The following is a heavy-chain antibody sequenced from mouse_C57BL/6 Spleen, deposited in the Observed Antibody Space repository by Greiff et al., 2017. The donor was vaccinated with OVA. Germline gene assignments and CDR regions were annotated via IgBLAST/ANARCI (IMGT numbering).Heavy chain of an antibody. Sequence: VMLVESGGGLVQPGGSLSLSCAASGFTFTDYYMSWVRQPPGKALEWLGFIRNKANGYTTEYSASVKGRFTISRDNSQSILYLQMNALRAEDSATYYCARLYYGSSYWYFDVWGTGTTVTVSS. V-gene: IGHV7-3*01. D-gene: IGHD1-1*01. CDR1: GFTFTDYY. CDR3: ARLYYGSSYWYFDV. CDR2: IRNKANGYTT. J-gene: IGHJ1*03.